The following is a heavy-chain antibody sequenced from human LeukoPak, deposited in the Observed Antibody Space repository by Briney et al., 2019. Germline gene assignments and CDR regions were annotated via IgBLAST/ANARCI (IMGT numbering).Heavy chain of an antibody. V-gene: IGHV4-39*01. Sequence: SETLSLTCTVSGGSISSSSYYWGWIRQPPGKGLEWIGSIYYSGSTYYNPSLKCRVTISVDTSKNQFSLKLSSVTAADTAVYYCARCPPLGGVIVMSDYWGQGTLVTVSS. CDR2: IYYSGST. CDR3: ARCPPLGGVIVMSDY. CDR1: GGSISSSSYY. J-gene: IGHJ4*02. D-gene: IGHD3-16*02.